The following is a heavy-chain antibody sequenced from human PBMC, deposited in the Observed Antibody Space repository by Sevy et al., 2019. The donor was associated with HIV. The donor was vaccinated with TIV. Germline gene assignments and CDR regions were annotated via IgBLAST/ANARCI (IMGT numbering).Heavy chain of an antibody. Sequence: SETLSLTCTVSGGSISSSSYYWGWIRQPPGKGLEWLGSIHYSGSTYYNPSLKSRVTISVDTSKNQFSLKLSSVTAADTAVYYCARQGCTGGVCPADYWDQGTLVTVSS. V-gene: IGHV4-39*01. CDR2: IHYSGST. CDR1: GGSISSSSYY. D-gene: IGHD2-8*02. CDR3: ARQGCTGGVCPADY. J-gene: IGHJ4*02.